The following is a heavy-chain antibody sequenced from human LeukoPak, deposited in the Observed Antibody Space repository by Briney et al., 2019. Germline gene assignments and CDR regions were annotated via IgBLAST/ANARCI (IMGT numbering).Heavy chain of an antibody. Sequence: SETLSLTCSVSGGSIGSYYWSWIRQPAGKGLEWIGRIYSSGITNYNPSLKSRVTMSVDTSKNQFPLKLNSVTAADTAFYYCARVRSGSYYFDYWGQGTLVTVSS. J-gene: IGHJ4*02. V-gene: IGHV4-4*07. D-gene: IGHD1-26*01. CDR1: GGSIGSYY. CDR2: IYSSGIT. CDR3: ARVRSGSYYFDY.